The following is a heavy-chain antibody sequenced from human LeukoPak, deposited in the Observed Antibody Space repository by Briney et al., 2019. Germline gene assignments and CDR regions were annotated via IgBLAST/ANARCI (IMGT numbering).Heavy chain of an antibody. CDR1: GGSISNYY. Sequence: PSETLSLTCTVSGGSISNYYWCWIWQPPGEGLEWIGHIHDSGSTNYNASLKSRVTISVDTSKNQFSLKLSSVTVADTAVYYCARVYSGSSKAFDIWGQGTMVTVSS. CDR2: IHDSGST. J-gene: IGHJ3*02. V-gene: IGHV4-59*01. CDR3: ARVYSGSSKAFDI. D-gene: IGHD1-26*01.